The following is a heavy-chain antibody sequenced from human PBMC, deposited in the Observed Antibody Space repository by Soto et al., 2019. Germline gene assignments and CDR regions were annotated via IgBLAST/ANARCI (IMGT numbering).Heavy chain of an antibody. CDR2: IDSAVKI. Sequence: EVQLVESGGGLIQPGGSLRLSCAASGFTVSSYQLNWVRQSPGKGLGWVSIIDSAVKIYYADSVEGRFTISRDNLKNTLNLQMNSLRDEDTAVYYGAKDNAGPFHLWGQGTLVTVSS. V-gene: IGHV3-53*01. D-gene: IGHD2-8*01. CDR1: GFTVSSYQ. J-gene: IGHJ1*01. CDR3: AKDNAGPFHL.